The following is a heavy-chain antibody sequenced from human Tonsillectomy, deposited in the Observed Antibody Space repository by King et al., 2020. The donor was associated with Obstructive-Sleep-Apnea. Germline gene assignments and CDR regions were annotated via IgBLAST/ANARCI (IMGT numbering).Heavy chain of an antibody. Sequence: VQLVESGGGLVKPGGSLRLSCAASGFTFSDFYMSWIRQAPGKGLEWVSYISSVSGYTNYADSVKGRFTISRDNAKNSLYLQMNSLRAEDTAVYYCARGGYSSIRVFWGQGTLVTVSP. V-gene: IGHV3-11*06. J-gene: IGHJ4*02. D-gene: IGHD6-13*01. CDR2: ISSVSGYT. CDR1: GFTFSDFY. CDR3: ARGGYSSIRVF.